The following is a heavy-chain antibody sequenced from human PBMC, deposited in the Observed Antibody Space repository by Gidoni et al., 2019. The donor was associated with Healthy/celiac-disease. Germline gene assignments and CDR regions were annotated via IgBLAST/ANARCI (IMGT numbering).Heavy chain of an antibody. V-gene: IGHV1-46*01. CDR2: INPSGGST. Sequence: QVQLVQSGAEVKKPGASVKVSCKASGYTFPTYYLPWVPQAPGQGLEWMGIINPSGGSTSYAQKFQGRVTMTRDTSTSTVYMELSSLRSEDTAVYYCARVAIGESGHPVWFDPWGQGTLVTVSS. J-gene: IGHJ5*02. D-gene: IGHD3-10*01. CDR3: ARVAIGESGHPVWFDP. CDR1: GYTFPTYY.